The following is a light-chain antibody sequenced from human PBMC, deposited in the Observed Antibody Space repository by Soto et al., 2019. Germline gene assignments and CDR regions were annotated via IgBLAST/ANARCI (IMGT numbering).Light chain of an antibody. CDR1: QGIAPY. CDR3: QKYNSAPLT. V-gene: IGKV1-27*01. J-gene: IGKJ4*01. CDR2: AAS. Sequence: DVQMTQSPSSLSASVGDRVTITCRARQGIAPYLAWFQQKPGKVPKLLIYAASTLQSGVPSRFSGSGSGTDFTLTISSLQPEDVAPYYCQKYNSAPLTFGGGTKVEIQ.